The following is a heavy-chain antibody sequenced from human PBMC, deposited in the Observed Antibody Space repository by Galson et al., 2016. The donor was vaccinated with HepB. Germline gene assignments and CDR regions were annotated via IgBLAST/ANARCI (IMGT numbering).Heavy chain of an antibody. V-gene: IGHV4-4*02. Sequence: SETLSLTCAVSGGSISSDNWWSWVRQPPGKGLEWIGEIYHSGSTDYNPSLKSRVTISVDKSKNQFSLKLSSVTAADTAVYYCAAPHDSSGFDYWGQGTLVTVSS. CDR2: IYHSGST. D-gene: IGHD3-22*01. J-gene: IGHJ4*02. CDR1: GGSISSDNW. CDR3: AAPHDSSGFDY.